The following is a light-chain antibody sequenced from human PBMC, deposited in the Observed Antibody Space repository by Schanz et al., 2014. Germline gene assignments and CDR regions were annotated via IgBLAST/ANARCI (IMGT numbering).Light chain of an antibody. Sequence: EIVLTQSPATLSLSPGERATLSCRASQSVSGYLAWYQQKPGQAPRLLIYDASNRATGIPARFSGSGSGTDFTLTISRLEPEDFAVYFCHQFGYSSWTFGQGTKVEFK. CDR1: QSVSGY. CDR2: DAS. CDR3: HQFGYSSWT. V-gene: IGKV3-11*01. J-gene: IGKJ1*01.